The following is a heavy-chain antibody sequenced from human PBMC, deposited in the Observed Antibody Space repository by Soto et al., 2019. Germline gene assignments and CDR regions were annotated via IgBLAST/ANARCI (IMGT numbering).Heavy chain of an antibody. CDR1: VFTFSSYS. J-gene: IGHJ6*02. D-gene: IGHD3-3*01. Sequence: WGSLRLSCAASVFTFSSYSMSWVRQAPGKGLEWITSINGGSTTYYADSVKGRFTISRDNSKNTLYLQMNSLRAEDTAVYYCAKDKDWSGVYGMDVWGQGTTVPVSS. CDR2: INGGSTT. CDR3: AKDKDWSGVYGMDV. V-gene: IGHV3-23*01.